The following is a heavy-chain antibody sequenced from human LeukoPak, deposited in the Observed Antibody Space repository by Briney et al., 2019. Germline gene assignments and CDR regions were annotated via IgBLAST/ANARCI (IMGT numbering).Heavy chain of an antibody. V-gene: IGHV3-23*01. D-gene: IGHD6-13*01. J-gene: IGHJ4*02. CDR2: ISGSGGST. Sequence: GWSLRLSCAACGCTFSRYAMSWVRQAPGQGLDWVSAISGSGGSTYYADSVKGRFTISRDNSKNTLYLQMNSLRAEDTAVYYCAKDRVAAIAAAVLDYWGQGTLVTVSS. CDR1: GCTFSRYA. CDR3: AKDRVAAIAAAVLDY.